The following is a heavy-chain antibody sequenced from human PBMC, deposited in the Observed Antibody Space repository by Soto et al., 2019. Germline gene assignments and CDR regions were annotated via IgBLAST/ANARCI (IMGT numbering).Heavy chain of an antibody. CDR2: IYYTGST. D-gene: IGHD6-6*01. CDR3: ARGSPMSSSFPLDS. V-gene: IGHV4-59*01. CDR1: GGSIRPYY. Sequence: QVQLQESGPGLVKPSETLSLTCTVSGGSIRPYYWSWIRQHPGKGLEWIGYIYYTGSTNYISSLKSRVTMSLDTSKNQFSLKLNSVTAADTALYYCARGSPMSSSFPLDSWGQGTLVAVSS. J-gene: IGHJ4*02.